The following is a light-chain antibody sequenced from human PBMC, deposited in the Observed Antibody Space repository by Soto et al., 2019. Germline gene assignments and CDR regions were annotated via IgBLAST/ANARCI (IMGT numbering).Light chain of an antibody. CDR1: RSNIGSQN. V-gene: IGLV1-44*01. Sequence: QSVLTQPPSTSGTPGQRVTISCSGSRSNIGSQNVNWYQQLPGTAPKLLIYNNNQRPSGVPDRFSGSKSGTSASLAISGLQSEDEAAYYCAAWDDSFIGYVFGTGTKVTVL. CDR2: NNN. J-gene: IGLJ1*01. CDR3: AAWDDSFIGYV.